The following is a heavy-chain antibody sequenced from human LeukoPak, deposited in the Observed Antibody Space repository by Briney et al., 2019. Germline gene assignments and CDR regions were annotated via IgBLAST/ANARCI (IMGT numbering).Heavy chain of an antibody. D-gene: IGHD2-15*01. CDR3: AKGGYCSGGSCYPDYYYMDV. CDR2: ISGSGGST. CDR1: GFTFSSYA. J-gene: IGHJ6*03. Sequence: PGGSLRLSCAASGFTFSSYAMSWVRQAPGKGLGWVSAISGSGGSTYYADSVKGRFTISRDNSKNTLYLQMNSLRAEDTAVYYCAKGGYCSGGSCYPDYYYMDVWGKGTTVTVSS. V-gene: IGHV3-23*01.